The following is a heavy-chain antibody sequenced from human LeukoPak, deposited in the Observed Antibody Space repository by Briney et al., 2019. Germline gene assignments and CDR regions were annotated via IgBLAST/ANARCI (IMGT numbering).Heavy chain of an antibody. J-gene: IGHJ4*02. Sequence: WGSLRLSCAASEFTFSRYSMNSVRQAPGKGLEWVSSISSSSSYIYYADSVKGRFTISRDNAKNSLYLQMNSLRAEDTAVYYCARNLPYNYYGSGSYYTAIDYWGQGTLVTVSS. CDR3: ARNLPYNYYGSGSYYTAIDY. CDR2: ISSSSSYI. D-gene: IGHD3-10*01. V-gene: IGHV3-21*01. CDR1: EFTFSRYS.